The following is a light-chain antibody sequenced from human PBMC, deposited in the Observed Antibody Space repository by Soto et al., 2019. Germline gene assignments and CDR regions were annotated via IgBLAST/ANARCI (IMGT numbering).Light chain of an antibody. CDR1: SSDIGGFNF. Sequence: QSVLTQPVSVSGSPGQSLTISCTGTSSDIGGFNFVSWYQQHPGKAPKVMIYDVSSRPSGVSSRFSGSKSGNTASLTISGLQAEDEAAYYCSSYTSNNNLVFGTGTKVTVL. CDR3: SSYTSNNNLV. V-gene: IGLV2-14*01. CDR2: DVS. J-gene: IGLJ1*01.